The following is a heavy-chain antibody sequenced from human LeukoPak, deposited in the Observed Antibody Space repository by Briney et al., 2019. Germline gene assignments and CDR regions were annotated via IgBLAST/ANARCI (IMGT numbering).Heavy chain of an antibody. CDR1: GYTFTSYG. V-gene: IGHV1-24*01. CDR2: FDPEDGET. CDR3: ARGRNPYSSSWYLFDP. D-gene: IGHD6-13*01. J-gene: IGHJ5*02. Sequence: ASVKVSCKASGYTFTSYGISWVRQAPGKGLEWMGGFDPEDGETIYAQKFQGRVTMTEDTSTDTAYMELSSLRSEDTAVYYCARGRNPYSSSWYLFDPWGQGTLVTVSS.